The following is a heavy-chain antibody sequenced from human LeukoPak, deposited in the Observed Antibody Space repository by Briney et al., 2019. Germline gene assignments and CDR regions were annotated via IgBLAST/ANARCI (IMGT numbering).Heavy chain of an antibody. CDR3: ARETDSTLFDY. D-gene: IGHD2-2*01. CDR2: ISSSGNTI. CDR1: GFTFSSYE. J-gene: IGHJ4*02. Sequence: GGSLRLSCAASGFTFSSYEMNWVRQAPGKGLEWVSYISSSGNTIYYADSVKGRLTMSRDNAKNSLYLQMNSLRAEDTAVYYCARETDSTLFDYWGQGTLVTVSS. V-gene: IGHV3-48*03.